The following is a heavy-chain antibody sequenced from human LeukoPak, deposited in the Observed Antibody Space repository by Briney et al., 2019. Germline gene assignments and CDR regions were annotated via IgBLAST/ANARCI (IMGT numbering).Heavy chain of an antibody. CDR1: GFTFSSYG. CDR3: AKSSGWSQGYFDY. J-gene: IGHJ4*02. D-gene: IGHD6-19*01. V-gene: IGHV3-30*18. Sequence: GRSLRLSCAASGFTFSSYGMHWVRQAPGKGLEWVAVISYDGSNKYYADSVKGRFTISRDNSKNTLYLQMNSLRAEDTAVYYCAKSSGWSQGYFDYWGQGTLVTVSS. CDR2: ISYDGSNK.